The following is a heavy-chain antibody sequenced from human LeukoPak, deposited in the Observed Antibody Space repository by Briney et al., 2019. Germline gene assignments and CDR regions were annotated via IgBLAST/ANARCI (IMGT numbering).Heavy chain of an antibody. CDR3: AKDGPKYCSSTSCYAENYYYYYMDV. CDR1: GFTFDDYA. J-gene: IGHJ6*03. Sequence: GGSLRLSCAASGFTFDDYAMHWVRQAPGKGLEWVSLISWDGGSTYYADSVKGRFTISRDNSKNSLYLQMNSLRAEDTALYYCAKDGPKYCSSTSCYAENYYYYYMDVWGKGTTVTVS. D-gene: IGHD2-2*01. V-gene: IGHV3-43D*04. CDR2: ISWDGGST.